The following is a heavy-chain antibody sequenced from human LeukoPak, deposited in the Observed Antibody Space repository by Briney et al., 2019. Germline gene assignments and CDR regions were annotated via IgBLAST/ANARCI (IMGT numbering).Heavy chain of an antibody. CDR2: IYYSGST. Sequence: PSETLSLTCTVSGGSISSGGYYWSWLRQHPGRGLEWVGYIYYSGSTYYNPSLKRRVTISVNTSKNQFSLKLSSVTAADTAVYYCARALTGGYFDYWGQGTPVTVSS. D-gene: IGHD1-20*01. V-gene: IGHV4-31*03. J-gene: IGHJ4*02. CDR3: ARALTGGYFDY. CDR1: GGSISSGGYY.